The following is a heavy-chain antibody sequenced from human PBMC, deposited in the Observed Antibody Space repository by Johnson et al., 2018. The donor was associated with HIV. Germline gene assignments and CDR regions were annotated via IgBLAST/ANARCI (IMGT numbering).Heavy chain of an antibody. Sequence: VQLVESGGGVVRPGGSLRLSCAASDFTFTNNAIHWVRQAPGKGLEWVAVISYDGSNKYYGDSVKGRFTISRDNSKNTLYLQMNSLRAEDTAVFYCARGALGDWVDAFDIWGQGTMVTVSS. J-gene: IGHJ3*02. D-gene: IGHD3-16*01. CDR1: DFTFTNNA. CDR2: ISYDGSNK. CDR3: ARGALGDWVDAFDI. V-gene: IGHV3-30*04.